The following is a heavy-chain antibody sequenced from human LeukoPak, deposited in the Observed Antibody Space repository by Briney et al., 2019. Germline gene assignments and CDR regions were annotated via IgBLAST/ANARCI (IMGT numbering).Heavy chain of an antibody. CDR3: ARGNSYGMDV. CDR2: INRDGRST. J-gene: IGHJ6*02. V-gene: IGHV3-74*01. Sequence: GGSLRLSCAASGFTFSSYRMHWVRQAPGKGLVWVSSINRDGRSTSYADSVKGRFTISRDNAENTAHLQMNSLRAEDTAVYYCARGNSYGMDVWGQGSTVTVSS. CDR1: GFTFSSYR.